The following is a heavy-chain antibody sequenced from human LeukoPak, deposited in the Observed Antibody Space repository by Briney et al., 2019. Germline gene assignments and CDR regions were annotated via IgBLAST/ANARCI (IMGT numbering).Heavy chain of an antibody. D-gene: IGHD4-23*01. Sequence: GASEKLSCNASGYTFTSYGISWGRQAPGQGLEWMGLISAYNGNTNYAHKLQGRVTITTDTSTRTDYMELRSMSSEYTAVYYCASEGGGNSGDYWGQGTMVTVSS. CDR3: ASEGGGNSGDY. CDR1: GYTFTSYG. CDR2: ISAYNGNT. V-gene: IGHV1-18*01. J-gene: IGHJ4*02.